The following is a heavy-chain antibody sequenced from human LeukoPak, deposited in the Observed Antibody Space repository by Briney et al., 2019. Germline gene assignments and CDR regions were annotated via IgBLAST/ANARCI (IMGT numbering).Heavy chain of an antibody. Sequence: ASVKVSCKASGYTFTSYGISWVRQAPGQGLEWMGWISAYNGNTNYAQKLQGRVTMTRNTSISTAYMELSSLRSEDTAVYYCARGHGSWGILNAFDIWGQGTMVTVSS. CDR1: GYTFTSYG. CDR2: ISAYNGNT. D-gene: IGHD7-27*01. J-gene: IGHJ3*02. CDR3: ARGHGSWGILNAFDI. V-gene: IGHV1-18*01.